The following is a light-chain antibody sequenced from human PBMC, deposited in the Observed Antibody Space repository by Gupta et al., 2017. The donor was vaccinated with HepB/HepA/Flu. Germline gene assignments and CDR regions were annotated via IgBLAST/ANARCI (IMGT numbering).Light chain of an antibody. Sequence: DIQMTQSPSSLSASVGDRVTITCRASQDISNDLDWYQQIPGKAPKRLIYAASNLVTGVPSRFIGSGSGAEFTLTISSLQPEDFAIYYCQQDYGYPRTFGEGTKVEIK. CDR1: QDISND. CDR2: AAS. V-gene: IGKV1-17*01. J-gene: IGKJ1*01. CDR3: QQDYGYPRT.